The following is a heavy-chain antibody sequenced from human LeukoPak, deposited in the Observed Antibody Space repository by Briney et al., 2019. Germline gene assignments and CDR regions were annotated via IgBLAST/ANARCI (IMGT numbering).Heavy chain of an antibody. J-gene: IGHJ4*02. CDR2: ISGSGGGT. V-gene: IGHV3-23*01. CDR1: GFTFSSYA. Sequence: GGSLRLSCAAPGFTFSSYAMSWVRQAPGKGLEWVSAISGSGGGTYYADSVKGRFTISRDNSKNTLYLQMNSLRAEDTAVYYCAKARVEGQLWSNFDYWGQGTLVTVSS. CDR3: AKARVEGQLWSNFDY. D-gene: IGHD5-18*01.